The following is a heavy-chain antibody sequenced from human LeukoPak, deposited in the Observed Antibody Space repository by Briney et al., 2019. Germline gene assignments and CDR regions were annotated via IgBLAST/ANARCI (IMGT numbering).Heavy chain of an antibody. Sequence: ASVKVSCKSSGYTFPSYGISWVRQAPGQGLEGMGWISAYNGNTNYAQKLQGRVTMTTDTSTSTAYMELRSLRSDDTAVYYCARDSGAEGWFDPWGQGTLVTVSS. CDR2: ISAYNGNT. D-gene: IGHD1-26*01. CDR1: GYTFPSYG. J-gene: IGHJ5*02. CDR3: ARDSGAEGWFDP. V-gene: IGHV1-18*01.